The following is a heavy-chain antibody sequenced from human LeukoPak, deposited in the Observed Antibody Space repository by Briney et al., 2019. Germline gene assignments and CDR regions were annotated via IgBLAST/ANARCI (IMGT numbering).Heavy chain of an antibody. J-gene: IGHJ5*02. CDR3: AREREGALSPIFTSGSYWFDP. V-gene: IGHV3-21*01. CDR1: GFTLSSYS. CDR2: ISSSSSYI. D-gene: IGHD1-26*01. Sequence: AGGFLRPSCAASGFTLSSYSMNWVRQAPGKGLEWVSSISSSSSYIYYADSVKGRFTISRDNAKNSLYLQMNSLRAEDTAVYYCAREREGALSPIFTSGSYWFDPWGQGTLVTVSS.